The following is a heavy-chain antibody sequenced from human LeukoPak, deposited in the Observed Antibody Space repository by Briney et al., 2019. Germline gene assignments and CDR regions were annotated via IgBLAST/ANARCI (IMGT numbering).Heavy chain of an antibody. Sequence: TGGSLRLSCAASGFTFCNYWMHWVRQAPGKGLVWVSRINSDGSSTSYADSVKGRFTISRENAKNTLYLQMSSLRDEDTAVYYCARGPTDYWGQGTLVTVSS. CDR3: ARGPTDY. V-gene: IGHV3-74*01. J-gene: IGHJ4*02. CDR1: GFTFCNYW. CDR2: INSDGSST.